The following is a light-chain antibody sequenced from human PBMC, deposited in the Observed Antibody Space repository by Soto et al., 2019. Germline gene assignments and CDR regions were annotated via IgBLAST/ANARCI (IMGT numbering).Light chain of an antibody. V-gene: IGKV1-5*03. Sequence: DIQMTQSPSTLSASVGDRVTITCRASQSISSWLAWYQQKPGKAPKVLIYKASRLESGDPSRFSGSGSGTEFTLTISSLQPDDFATYYCQQYHSLYTFGQGTKLEI. J-gene: IGKJ2*01. CDR1: QSISSW. CDR3: QQYHSLYT. CDR2: KAS.